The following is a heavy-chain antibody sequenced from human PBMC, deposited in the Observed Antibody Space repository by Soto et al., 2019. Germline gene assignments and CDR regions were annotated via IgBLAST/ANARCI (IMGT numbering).Heavy chain of an antibody. D-gene: IGHD3-22*01. Sequence: SVKVSCKASGGTFSSYTISWVRQAPGQGLEWVGRIIPILGIANYAQKFQGRVTITADKSTSTAYMELSSLRSEDTAVYYRASRDSSGYYRWYYYGMDVWGQGTTVTVSS. V-gene: IGHV1-69*02. J-gene: IGHJ6*02. CDR1: GGTFSSYT. CDR3: ASRDSSGYYRWYYYGMDV. CDR2: IIPILGIA.